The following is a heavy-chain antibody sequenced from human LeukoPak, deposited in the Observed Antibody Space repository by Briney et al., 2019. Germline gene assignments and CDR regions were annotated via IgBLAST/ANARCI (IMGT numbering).Heavy chain of an antibody. V-gene: IGHV3-23*01. Sequence: GGTLRLSCAASAFTFSNHGMSWVRQAPGKGLEWVSAISGSGGSTYYADSVKGRFTISRDNSKNTLYLQMNSLRAEDTAVYYCACKQLWPNTYYFDYWGQGTLVTVSS. J-gene: IGHJ4*02. D-gene: IGHD5-18*01. CDR3: ACKQLWPNTYYFDY. CDR1: AFTFSNHG. CDR2: ISGSGGST.